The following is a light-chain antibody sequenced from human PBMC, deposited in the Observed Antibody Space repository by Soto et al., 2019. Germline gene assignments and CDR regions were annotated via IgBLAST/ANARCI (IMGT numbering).Light chain of an antibody. CDR2: EVS. V-gene: IGLV2-23*02. CDR3: CSYAGSNTPYV. Sequence: QSALTQPASVSGSPGQSITISCTGASSDVGTYNLVSWYQQHPGKAPKLMIYEVSKRPSGVSNRFSGSKSSNTASLTISGLQAEYEADYYCCSYAGSNTPYVFGTGTKLTVL. CDR1: SSDVGTYNL. J-gene: IGLJ1*01.